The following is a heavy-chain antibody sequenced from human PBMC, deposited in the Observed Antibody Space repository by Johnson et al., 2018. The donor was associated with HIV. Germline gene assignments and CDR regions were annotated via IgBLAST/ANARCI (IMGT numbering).Heavy chain of an antibody. V-gene: IGHV3-20*04. J-gene: IGHJ3*02. D-gene: IGHD6-13*01. Sequence: VHLVESGGGVLRPGGSLRLSCEVFGFIFDDYGLSWVRQAPGKGLEWVSGINWNGADTTYADSVKGRFTISRDNSKNTLSLQMDSLRPDDTALYYCARGRKDIGAADGLDNDAFDMWGQGTLVTVSS. CDR1: GFIFDDYG. CDR2: INWNGADT. CDR3: ARGRKDIGAADGLDNDAFDM.